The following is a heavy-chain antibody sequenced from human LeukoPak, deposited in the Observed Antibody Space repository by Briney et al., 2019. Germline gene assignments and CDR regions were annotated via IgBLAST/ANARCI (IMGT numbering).Heavy chain of an antibody. CDR1: GGSISSSSYY. Sequence: SETLSLTCTVSGGSISSSSYYWGWIRQPPGKGLEWIGEINHSGSTNYNPSLKSRVTISVDTSKNQFSLKLSSVTAADTAVYYCARGYSYGYYYYYYMDVWGKGTTVTVSS. CDR2: INHSGST. CDR3: ARGYSYGYYYYYYMDV. J-gene: IGHJ6*03. V-gene: IGHV4-39*07. D-gene: IGHD5-18*01.